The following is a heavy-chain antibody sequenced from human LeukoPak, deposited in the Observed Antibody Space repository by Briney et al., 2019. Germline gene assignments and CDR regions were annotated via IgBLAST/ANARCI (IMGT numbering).Heavy chain of an antibody. Sequence: GGSLRLSCAASGFTLSGFAMHWVRQAPGKGLEWVAVLLHDGSEKYYADSVKGRFTISRDASKNMVYLQMNSLRAEETAVYYCARDLGGYGYYGMDVWGQGTTVTVSS. CDR3: ARDLGGYGYYGMDV. CDR1: GFTLSGFA. V-gene: IGHV3-30-3*01. D-gene: IGHD3-22*01. J-gene: IGHJ6*02. CDR2: LLHDGSEK.